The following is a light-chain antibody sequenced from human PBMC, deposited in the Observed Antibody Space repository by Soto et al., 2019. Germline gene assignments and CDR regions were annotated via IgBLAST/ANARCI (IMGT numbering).Light chain of an antibody. CDR3: QQYYSGPIT. J-gene: IGKJ4*01. V-gene: IGKV4-1*01. Sequence: DIVMTQSPDSLAVSLGERATINCKSSQSLLYSANNKNYLAWYQQKSGQPPKLLIYGASTRHSGVPDRISGSGSGTDFTPTIRSLQAEDVAIYSCQQYYSGPITFGGGTKVEIK. CDR2: GAS. CDR1: QSLLYSANNKNY.